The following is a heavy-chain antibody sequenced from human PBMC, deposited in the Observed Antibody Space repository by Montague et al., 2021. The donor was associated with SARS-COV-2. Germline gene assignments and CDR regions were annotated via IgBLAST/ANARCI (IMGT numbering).Heavy chain of an antibody. Sequence: SETLSLTCSVSGDYITTYYWSWIRQSPGRGLEWIGHIYYTGTTKYDPSLKSRVTISVDTSKNQFSLKLSSVTAADTAVYYCARHYGVVVPAAIYYYYGMDVWGQGTTVTVSS. CDR2: IYYTGTT. CDR1: GDYITTYY. D-gene: IGHD2-2*02. J-gene: IGHJ6*02. CDR3: ARHYGVVVPAAIYYYYGMDV. V-gene: IGHV4-59*08.